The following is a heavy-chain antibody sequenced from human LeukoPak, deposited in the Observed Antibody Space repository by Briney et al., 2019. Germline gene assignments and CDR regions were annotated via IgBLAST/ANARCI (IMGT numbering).Heavy chain of an antibody. D-gene: IGHD6-13*01. CDR1: EDSVSSNSAT. Sequence: SQTLSLTCAISEDSVSSNSATWNWIRQSPSRGLEWLGRTYYRSKWYNDYAVSVKSRITINPDTSKNQFSLQLNSVTPEDTAVYYCARGDSSSWYFLGAFDIWGQGTMVTVSS. CDR3: ARGDSSSWYFLGAFDI. J-gene: IGHJ3*02. CDR2: TYYRSKWYN. V-gene: IGHV6-1*01.